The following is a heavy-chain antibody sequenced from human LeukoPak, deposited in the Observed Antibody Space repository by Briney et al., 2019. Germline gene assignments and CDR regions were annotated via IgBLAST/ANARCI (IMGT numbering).Heavy chain of an antibody. J-gene: IGHJ5*02. Sequence: SETLSLTCTVSGGSISSSSYYWGWIRQPPGKGLEWIGSIYYSGSTYYNPSLKSRVTTSVDTSKNQFSLKLSSVTAADTAVYYCARDPSYYDFWSGYYLASRWFDPWGQGTLVTVSS. CDR2: IYYSGST. V-gene: IGHV4-39*07. D-gene: IGHD3-3*01. CDR1: GGSISSSSYY. CDR3: ARDPSYYDFWSGYYLASRWFDP.